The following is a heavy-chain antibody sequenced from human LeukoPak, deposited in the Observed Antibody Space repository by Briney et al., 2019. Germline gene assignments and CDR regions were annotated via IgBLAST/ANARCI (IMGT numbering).Heavy chain of an antibody. J-gene: IGHJ4*02. V-gene: IGHV1-69*05. D-gene: IGHD5-18*01. Sequence: SVKVSCKAYGGTFSSYAISWVRQAPGQGLEWMGGIIPIFGTANYAQKFQGRVTITTDESTSTAYMELSSLRSEDTAVYYCATGYSYGYEKIDYWGQGTLVTVSS. CDR3: ATGYSYGYEKIDY. CDR2: IIPIFGTA. CDR1: GGTFSSYA.